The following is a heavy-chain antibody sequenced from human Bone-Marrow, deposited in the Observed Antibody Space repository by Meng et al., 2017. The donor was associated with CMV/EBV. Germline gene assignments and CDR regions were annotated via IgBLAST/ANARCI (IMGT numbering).Heavy chain of an antibody. CDR3: TTDQMDYYDSSGYYWGDY. CDR2: IKSKTDGGTT. Sequence: KARRNGVRQAPGKGLEWDGRIKSKTDGGTTDYAASVKGRFTISRDDSKNTLYMQMNSLKTEDTAVYYCTTDQMDYYDSSGYYWGDYWGQGTLVTVSS. D-gene: IGHD3-22*01. V-gene: IGHV3-15*07. J-gene: IGHJ4*02. CDR1: KAR.